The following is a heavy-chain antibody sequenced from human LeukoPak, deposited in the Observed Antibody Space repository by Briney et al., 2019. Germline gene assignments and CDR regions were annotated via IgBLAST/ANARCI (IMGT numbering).Heavy chain of an antibody. CDR2: ISSSSSYI. D-gene: IGHD5-18*01. CDR3: ARGRIQLWRSDYYYMDV. J-gene: IGHJ6*03. CDR1: GFTFSSYS. V-gene: IGHV3-21*01. Sequence: GGSLRLSCAASGFTFSSYSMNWVRQAPGKGLEWVSSISSSSSYIYYADSVKGRFTISRDNAKSSLYLQMNSLRAEDTAVYYCARGRIQLWRSDYYYMDVWGKGTTVTVSS.